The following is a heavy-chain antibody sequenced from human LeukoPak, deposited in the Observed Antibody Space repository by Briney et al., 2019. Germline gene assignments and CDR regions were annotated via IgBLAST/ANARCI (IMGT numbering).Heavy chain of an antibody. Sequence: PGGSLTLSCAASGIAVSGNYMSWVRQTPGNGLEGVSFISINTNTFYADSVRGRFTISRDTSKNTLLLHMSSLREEDSAVYYCRISQRWDHLFESWGQGTLVTVSS. CDR1: GIAVSGNY. CDR2: ISINTNT. D-gene: IGHD5-24*01. J-gene: IGHJ4*02. CDR3: RISQRWDHLFES. V-gene: IGHV3-53*01.